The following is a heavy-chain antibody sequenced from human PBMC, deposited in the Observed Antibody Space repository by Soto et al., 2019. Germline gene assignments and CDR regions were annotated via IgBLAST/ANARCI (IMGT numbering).Heavy chain of an antibody. CDR2: IYYSGST. D-gene: IGHD4-17*01. V-gene: IGHV4-39*01. CDR3: ARHWYIPEVGDYVLVGRFDY. CDR1: GGSISSSSYY. J-gene: IGHJ4*02. Sequence: PSETLSLTCTVSGGSISSSSYYWGWIRQPPGKGLEWIGSIYYSGSTYYNPSLKSRVTISVDTSKNQFSLKLSSVTAADTAVYYCARHWYIPEVGDYVLVGRFDYWGQGTLVTVSS.